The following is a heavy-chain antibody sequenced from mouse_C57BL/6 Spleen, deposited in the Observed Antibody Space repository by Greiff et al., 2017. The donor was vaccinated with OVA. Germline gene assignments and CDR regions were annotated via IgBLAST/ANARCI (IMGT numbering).Heavy chain of an antibody. Sequence: QVQLQQPGTELVKPGASVKLSCKASGYTFTSSWMHWVKQRPGQGLEWIGNINPSNGGTNYNEKFKSKATLTVDKSSSTASMQLRSLTSADYAVASSARADSRNAYWGQGTTLTVSA. CDR1: GYTFTSSW. CDR3: ARADSRNAY. D-gene: IGHD3-3*01. J-gene: IGHJ2*01. V-gene: IGHV1-53*01. CDR2: INPSNGGT.